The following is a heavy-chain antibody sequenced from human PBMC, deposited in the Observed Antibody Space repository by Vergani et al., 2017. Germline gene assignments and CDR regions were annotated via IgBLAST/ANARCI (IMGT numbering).Heavy chain of an antibody. V-gene: IGHV3-11*01. CDR2: SSDGGETK. J-gene: IGHJ5*02. D-gene: IGHD1/OR15-1a*01. Sequence: QVQLVASGGGLVRPGGSLRLSCAASGFIFSDYYMTWIRQTPGKGLEWLAHSSDGGETKMYAESLKGRFTVSRDNTKNLLILQMKTLKVDDTATYYCGRKQSPASLMDKPIDIWGLGTLVTVSS. CDR3: GRKQSPASLMDKPIDI. CDR1: GFIFSDYY.